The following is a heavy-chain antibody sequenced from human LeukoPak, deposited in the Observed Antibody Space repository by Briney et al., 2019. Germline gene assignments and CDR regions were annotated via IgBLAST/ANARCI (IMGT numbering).Heavy chain of an antibody. J-gene: IGHJ3*02. CDR2: IYSSGST. CDR3: ARRNDFDI. V-gene: IGHV4-4*08. CDR1: GCSITCYH. Sequence: SETLSLTCTVSGCSITCYHWLWIPHPPGKGLEGIGYIYSSGSTEYKPSLKSRATISADTSKNQFSLKLTSVTAADTAIYYCARRNDFDIWGQGTMVTVSS.